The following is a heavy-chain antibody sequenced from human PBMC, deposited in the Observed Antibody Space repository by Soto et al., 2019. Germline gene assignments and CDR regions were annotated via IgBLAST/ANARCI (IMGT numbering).Heavy chain of an antibody. CDR2: ISSSSSTI. V-gene: IGHV3-48*01. J-gene: IGHJ4*02. CDR1: GFTFSTYS. Sequence: EVQLVESGGGLVQPGGSLRLSCAASGFTFSTYSMNWVRQAPGKGLEWVSYISSSSSTIYYADSVKGRFTISRDNAKNSLYLQMNSLRAEDTAVYYCARGLYSSGWYLDHWGQGTLVTVSS. D-gene: IGHD6-19*01. CDR3: ARGLYSSGWYLDH.